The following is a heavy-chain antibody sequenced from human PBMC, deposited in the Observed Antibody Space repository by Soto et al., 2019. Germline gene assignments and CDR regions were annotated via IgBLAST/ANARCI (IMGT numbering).Heavy chain of an antibody. J-gene: IGHJ4*02. Sequence: GGSLILSCAASGFTFSSYCMHWVRQAPGKGLEWVAVIWYDGSNKYYADSVKGRFTISRDNSKNTLYLQMNSLRAEDTAVYYCARDPRARGYCSGGSCYSTRSYYFDYWGQGTLVTVSS. D-gene: IGHD2-15*01. CDR2: IWYDGSNK. CDR1: GFTFSSYC. V-gene: IGHV3-33*01. CDR3: ARDPRARGYCSGGSCYSTRSYYFDY.